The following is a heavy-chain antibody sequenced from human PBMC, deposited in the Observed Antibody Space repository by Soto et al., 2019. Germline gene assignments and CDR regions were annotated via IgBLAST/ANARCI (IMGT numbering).Heavy chain of an antibody. CDR1: GYTLTELS. Sequence: ASVKVSCKVSGYTLTELSMHWVRQAPGKGLEWMGGFDPEDGETIYAQKFQGRVTMNEYTSTDTAYMELSSLRSEDTAVYYCATADYDVSGIWGQGTLVTVSS. V-gene: IGHV1-24*01. J-gene: IGHJ4*02. CDR3: ATADYDVSGI. CDR2: FDPEDGET. D-gene: IGHD4-17*01.